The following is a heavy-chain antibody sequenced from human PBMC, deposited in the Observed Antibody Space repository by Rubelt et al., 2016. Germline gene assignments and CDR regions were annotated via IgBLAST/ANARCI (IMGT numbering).Heavy chain of an antibody. V-gene: IGHV4-59*08. CDR2: IYYSGSS. J-gene: IGHJ4*02. CDR3: ARQSRWFGVPIS. D-gene: IGHD3-16*01. CDR1: GGSISSYY. Sequence: QVQLQESGPGLVKPSETLSLTCTVSGGSISSYYCSWIRQPPGKGLEWIGYIYYSGSSNYNPSLKSRVILSVDTSKNQSSLELSAVTAAETAVYVCARQSRWFGVPISWGQGTLVTVSS.